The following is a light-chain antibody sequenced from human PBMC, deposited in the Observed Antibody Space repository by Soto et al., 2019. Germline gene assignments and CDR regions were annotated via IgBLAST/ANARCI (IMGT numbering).Light chain of an antibody. CDR3: NSYNSSRTAL. V-gene: IGLV2-14*01. CDR2: EVS. J-gene: IGLJ3*02. CDR1: SCDIGGYYY. Sequence: QSVLTQPASVSGSPGQWITISCTGTSCDIGGYYYVPWYQQHPGKAPKLLIYEVSNRPSGVPDRFSGFRSGTSASLTISGLQAEDEADYYCNSYNSSRTALFGTGTKLTVL.